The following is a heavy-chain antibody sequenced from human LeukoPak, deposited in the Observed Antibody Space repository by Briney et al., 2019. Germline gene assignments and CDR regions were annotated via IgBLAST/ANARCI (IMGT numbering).Heavy chain of an antibody. CDR2: ISSSSSTI. CDR3: ASSYYDSSGYYPLTYYGMDV. Sequence: GGSLRLSCAASGFTFSSYSMNWVRQAPGMGLEWVSYISSSSSTIYYADSVKGRFTISRDNAKNSLYLQMNSLRAEDTAVYYCASSYYDSSGYYPLTYYGMDVWGQGTTVTVSS. J-gene: IGHJ6*02. D-gene: IGHD3-22*01. CDR1: GFTFSSYS. V-gene: IGHV3-48*01.